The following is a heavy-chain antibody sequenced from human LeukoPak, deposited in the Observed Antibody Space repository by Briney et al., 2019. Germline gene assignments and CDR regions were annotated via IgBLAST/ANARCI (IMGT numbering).Heavy chain of an antibody. CDR2: IYYSGST. V-gene: IGHV4-31*03. Sequence: SETLTLTCTVSGGSISSGGYYWSWIRQHPGKGLEWIGYIYYSGSTYYNPSLKSRVTISVDTSKNQFSLKLSSVTAADTAVYYCARSVEDYSNYAPYYFDYWGQGTLVTVSS. D-gene: IGHD4-11*01. J-gene: IGHJ4*02. CDR1: GGSISSGGYY. CDR3: ARSVEDYSNYAPYYFDY.